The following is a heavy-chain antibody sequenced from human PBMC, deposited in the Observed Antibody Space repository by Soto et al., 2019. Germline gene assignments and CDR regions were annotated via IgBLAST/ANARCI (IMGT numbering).Heavy chain of an antibody. J-gene: IGHJ6*02. CDR2: IYTSGST. V-gene: IGHV4-4*07. D-gene: IGHD5-18*01. CDR3: ARENGYSYGPTYYYYGMDV. Sequence: XETLSLTCTVAGCSISSYYWSWIRQPAGKGLEWIGRIYTSGSTNYNPSLKSRVTMSVDTSKNQFSLKLSSVTAADTAVYYCARENGYSYGPTYYYYGMDVWGQGTTVTVSS. CDR1: GCSISSYY.